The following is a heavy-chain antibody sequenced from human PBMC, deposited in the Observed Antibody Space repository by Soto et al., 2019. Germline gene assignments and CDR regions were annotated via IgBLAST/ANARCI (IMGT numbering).Heavy chain of an antibody. CDR2: MNPNSGNT. J-gene: IGHJ3*02. CDR1: GYTFTSYD. V-gene: IGHV1-8*01. CDR3: ASPARNYDFWSGYSFDI. D-gene: IGHD3-3*01. Sequence: QVQLVQSGAEVKKPGASVKVSCKASGYTFTSYDINWVRQATGQGLEWMGWMNPNSGNTGYAQKFQDRVTMTRTTSISTAYMELSSLRAEDTAVYYCASPARNYDFWSGYSFDIWGQGTMVTVSS.